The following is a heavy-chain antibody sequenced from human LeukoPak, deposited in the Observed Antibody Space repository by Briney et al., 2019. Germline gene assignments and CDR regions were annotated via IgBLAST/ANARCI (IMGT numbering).Heavy chain of an antibody. J-gene: IGHJ3*02. CDR3: ARGRDDSSGYYDAFDI. D-gene: IGHD3-22*01. Sequence: KPSETLSLTCTVSGDSVASGGYYWSWIRQPPGKGLEWIGEINHSGRTNYNPSLKSRVTISVDTSKNQFSLKLSSVTAADTAVYYCARGRDDSSGYYDAFDIWGQGTKVTVSS. CDR1: GDSVASGGYY. V-gene: IGHV4-34*01. CDR2: INHSGRT.